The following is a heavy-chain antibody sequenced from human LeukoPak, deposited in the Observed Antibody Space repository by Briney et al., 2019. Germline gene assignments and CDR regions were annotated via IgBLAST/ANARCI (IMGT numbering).Heavy chain of an antibody. Sequence: SETLSLTCAVYGGSFSGYYWSWIRQPPGKGLEWIGEINHSGSTNYNPSLKSRVTISVDTSKNQFSLKLSSVTAADTAVYYCARGLFPFTMFGVVNFDYWGQGTLVTVSS. V-gene: IGHV4-34*01. J-gene: IGHJ4*02. CDR3: ARGLFPFTMFGVVNFDY. D-gene: IGHD3-3*01. CDR2: INHSGST. CDR1: GGSFSGYY.